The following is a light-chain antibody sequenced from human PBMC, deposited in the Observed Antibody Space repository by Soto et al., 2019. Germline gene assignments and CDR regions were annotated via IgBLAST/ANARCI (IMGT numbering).Light chain of an antibody. CDR2: ATS. V-gene: IGKV1-39*01. J-gene: IGKJ1*01. CDR3: QQGYTSRWT. Sequence: DIQMTQSPSSLSASVGDRVTITCRAGQDISSYLNWYQQKPGKAPQLLIYATSFLQIGVPSRFSASGSGTDFSLVITDLQLEDSATYYCQQGYTSRWTYGQGTKVEI. CDR1: QDISSY.